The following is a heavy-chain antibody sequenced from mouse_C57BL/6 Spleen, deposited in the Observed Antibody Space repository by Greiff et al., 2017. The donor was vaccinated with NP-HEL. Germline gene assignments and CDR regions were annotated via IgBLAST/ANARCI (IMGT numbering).Heavy chain of an antibody. CDR2: IDPSDSYT. CDR1: GYTFTSYW. J-gene: IGHJ1*03. Sequence: QVQLQQPGAELVMPGASVKLSCKASGYTFTSYWMHWVKQRPGQGLEWIGEIDPSDSYTNYNQKFKGKSTLTVDKSSSTAYMQLSSLTSEDSAVYYCARGRITTGWYFDVWGTGTTVTVSS. D-gene: IGHD1-1*01. CDR3: ARGRITTGWYFDV. V-gene: IGHV1-69*01.